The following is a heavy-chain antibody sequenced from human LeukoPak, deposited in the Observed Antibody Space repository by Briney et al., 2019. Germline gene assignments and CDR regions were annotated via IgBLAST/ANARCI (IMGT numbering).Heavy chain of an antibody. Sequence: GESLKISCKGSGYSFTSYWISWVRQMPGKGLEWMGRIDPSDSYTNYSPSFQGHVTISADKSISTAYLQWSSLKASDTAMYYCARLKACSGGSGYSFDYWGQGTLVTVSS. CDR3: ARLKACSGGSGYSFDY. D-gene: IGHD2-15*01. J-gene: IGHJ4*02. CDR1: GYSFTSYW. CDR2: IDPSDSYT. V-gene: IGHV5-10-1*01.